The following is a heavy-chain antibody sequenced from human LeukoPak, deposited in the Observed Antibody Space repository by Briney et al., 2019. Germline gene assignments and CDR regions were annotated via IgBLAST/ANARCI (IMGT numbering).Heavy chain of an antibody. V-gene: IGHV3-23*01. CDR2: ISGSGGST. Sequence: PGGSLRLSCAASGFTFSSYAMSWVRQAPGKGLEWVSAISGSGGSTYYADSVKGRFTISRDNSKNTLYLQMNSLRAEDTAVYYCAKDRVTYYYDSSGYPDFWGQETLVTVSS. D-gene: IGHD3-22*01. J-gene: IGHJ4*02. CDR1: GFTFSSYA. CDR3: AKDRVTYYYDSSGYPDF.